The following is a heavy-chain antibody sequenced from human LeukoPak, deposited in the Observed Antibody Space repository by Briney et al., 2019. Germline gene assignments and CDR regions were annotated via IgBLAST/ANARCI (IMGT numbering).Heavy chain of an antibody. J-gene: IGHJ4*02. Sequence: PSKTLSLTCTASGGSISSYYWSWIRQPPGKGLYWTGYSYYGGSTNFNPSLKSRVTISVDTSKHQFSLKLSSVTAADTAVYYCARRGGYSYDFDFWGQGTLVSVSS. CDR1: GGSISSYY. D-gene: IGHD5-18*01. CDR2: SYYGGST. V-gene: IGHV4-59*01. CDR3: ARRGGYSYDFDF.